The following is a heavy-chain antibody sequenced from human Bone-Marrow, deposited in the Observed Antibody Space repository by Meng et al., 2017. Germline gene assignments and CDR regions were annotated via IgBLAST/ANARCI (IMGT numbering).Heavy chain of an antibody. J-gene: IGHJ4*02. D-gene: IGHD3-16*01. CDR3: ASIEVMRSNYFDY. CDR2: IYYSGST. Sequence: QLQLQESGPGLVKPSETLSLTCTVSGGANSSRSYYWGWIRQPPGKGLEWIGSIYYSGSTYYNPSLKSRVTISVDTSKNQFSLKLSSVTAADTAVFYCASIEVMRSNYFDYWGQGTLVTVSS. V-gene: IGHV4-39*01. CDR1: GGANSSRSYY.